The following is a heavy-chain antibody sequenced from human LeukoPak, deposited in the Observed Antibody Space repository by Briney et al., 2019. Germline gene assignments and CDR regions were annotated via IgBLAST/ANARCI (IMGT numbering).Heavy chain of an antibody. CDR2: IIPIFGTA. CDR1: GGTFSSYA. D-gene: IGHD6-13*01. V-gene: IGHV1-69*05. CDR3: AGESWAAGTRWFDP. J-gene: IGHJ5*02. Sequence: SVKVSCKASGGTFSSYAISWVRQAPGQGLEWMGGIIPIFGTANYAQKFQGRVTITTDESTSTAYMELSSLRSEDTAVYYCAGESWAAGTRWFDPWGQGTLVTVSS.